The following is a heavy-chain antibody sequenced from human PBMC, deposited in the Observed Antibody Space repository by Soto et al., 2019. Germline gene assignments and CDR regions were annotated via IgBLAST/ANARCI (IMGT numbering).Heavy chain of an antibody. CDR3: ARRTAVWSGYSYYFDY. J-gene: IGHJ4*02. D-gene: IGHD3-3*01. Sequence: GESLKISCKGSGYSFTSYWIGWVRQMPGKGLEWMGIIYPGDSDTRYSPSFQGQVTISADKSISTAYLQWSSLKASDTAMYYCARRTAVWSGYSYYFDYWGQGTLVTVSS. CDR1: GYSFTSYW. V-gene: IGHV5-51*01. CDR2: IYPGDSDT.